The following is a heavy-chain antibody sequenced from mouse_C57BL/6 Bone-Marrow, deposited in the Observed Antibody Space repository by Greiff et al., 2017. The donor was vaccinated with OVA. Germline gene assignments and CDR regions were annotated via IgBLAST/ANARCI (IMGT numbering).Heavy chain of an antibody. CDR3: ATVEKLDY. V-gene: IGHV1-54*01. CDR1: GYAFTNYL. Sequence: VKLMESGAELVRPGTSVKVSCKASGYAFTNYLIEWVKQRPGQGLEWIGVINPGSGGTNYNEKFKGKATLTADKSSSTAYMQLSSLTSEDSAVYFCATVEKLDYWGQGTSVTVSS. J-gene: IGHJ4*01. CDR2: INPGSGGT. D-gene: IGHD1-3*01.